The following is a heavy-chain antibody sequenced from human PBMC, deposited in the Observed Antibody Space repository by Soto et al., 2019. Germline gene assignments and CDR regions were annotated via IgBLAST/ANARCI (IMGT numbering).Heavy chain of an antibody. J-gene: IGHJ5*02. CDR1: GYTFTSYA. Sequence: QVQLVQSGAEVKKPGASVKVSCKASGYTFTSYAMHWVRQAPGQRLEWMGWISAGNGNTKYSQKFQGRVTITRDPSASTAYMELSSLRSEATAVYYCARDGAAGFAPWGQGTLVTVS. D-gene: IGHD6-13*01. CDR2: ISAGNGNT. V-gene: IGHV1-3*01. CDR3: ARDGAAGFAP.